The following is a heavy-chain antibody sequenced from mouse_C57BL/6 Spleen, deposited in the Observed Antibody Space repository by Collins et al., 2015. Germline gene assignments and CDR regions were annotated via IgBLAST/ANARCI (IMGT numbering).Heavy chain of an antibody. CDR2: IYPGSGTT. CDR3: ARWGPHYYGSSYWYFDV. V-gene: IGHV1-55*01. D-gene: IGHD1-1*01. J-gene: IGHJ1*03. Sequence: GLEWIGEIYPGSGTTNYNEKFKSKATLTVDTSSSTAYMQFSSLTSEDSAVYYCARWGPHYYGSSYWYFDVWGTGTTVTVSS.